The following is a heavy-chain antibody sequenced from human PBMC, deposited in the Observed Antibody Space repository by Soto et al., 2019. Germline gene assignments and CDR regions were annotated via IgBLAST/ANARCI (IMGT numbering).Heavy chain of an antibody. V-gene: IGHV3-21*01. CDR1: GFTFSSYS. D-gene: IGHD6-13*01. J-gene: IGHJ4*02. Sequence: EVQLVESGGGLVKPGGSLRLSCAASGFTFSSYSMNWVRQAPGKGLEWVSSISSSSSYIYYADSVKGRFTISRDNAKDSLYLQMNSLRAEDTAVYYCARGIAAAGAPFWGQGTLVTVSS. CDR3: ARGIAAAGAPF. CDR2: ISSSSSYI.